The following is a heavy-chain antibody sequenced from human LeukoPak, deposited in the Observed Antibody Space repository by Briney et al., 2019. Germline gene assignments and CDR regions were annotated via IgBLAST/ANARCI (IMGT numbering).Heavy chain of an antibody. Sequence: SSETLSLTCTVSGGSISSCGYYWSWIRQHPGKGLEWIRYIYDSESTYHTPSLKIRVTISVDTTKNQFSLKLSSVTAADTAVYYCARAPLTSCFDYWGQGTLVTVSS. CDR1: GGSISSCGYY. D-gene: IGHD2-2*01. CDR3: ARAPLTSCFDY. CDR2: IYDSEST. V-gene: IGHV4-31*03. J-gene: IGHJ4*02.